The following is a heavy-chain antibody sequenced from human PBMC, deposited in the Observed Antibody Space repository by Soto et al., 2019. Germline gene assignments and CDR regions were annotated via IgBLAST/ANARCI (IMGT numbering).Heavy chain of an antibody. CDR3: ARDRDAYCSKGVCSGPYFDY. CDR1: VLTVNLYN. V-gene: IGHV3-21*01. CDR2: ISSSNAYI. D-gene: IGHD2-8*01. Sequence: PGGSLRLSCAASVLTVNLYNMNWVRQAPGKGLEWVSSISSSNAYIYYADSVRGRFTISRDNDKKSVELQMNSLRVEDTAVYYCARDRDAYCSKGVCSGPYFDYWGRGTLVTVSS. J-gene: IGHJ4*02.